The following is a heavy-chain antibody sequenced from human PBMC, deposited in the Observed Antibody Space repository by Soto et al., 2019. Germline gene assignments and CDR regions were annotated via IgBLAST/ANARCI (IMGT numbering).Heavy chain of an antibody. Sequence: SETLSLTCTVSGGSISSYYWSWIRQPPGKGLEWIGYFYYSGSTNYNPSLKSRVTILVDTSKNQFSLNLSSVTAADTAVYYCASGYYYYMDVWGKGTTVTVS. CDR1: GGSISSYY. V-gene: IGHV4-59*01. CDR2: FYYSGST. J-gene: IGHJ6*03. CDR3: ASGYYYYMDV.